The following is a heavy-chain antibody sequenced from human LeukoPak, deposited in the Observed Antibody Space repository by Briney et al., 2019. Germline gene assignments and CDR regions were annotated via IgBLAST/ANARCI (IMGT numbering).Heavy chain of an antibody. D-gene: IGHD3-22*01. CDR1: GFTFDDYA. CDR3: AKLNTYYYDSSGYYGAFDV. CDR2: ISWNSGSI. J-gene: IGHJ3*01. V-gene: IGHV3-9*01. Sequence: GGSLRLSCAASGFTFDDYAMHWVRQAPGKGLEWVSGISWNSGSIGYADSVKGRFTISRDNAKNSLYLQMNSLRAEDTALYYCAKLNTYYYDSSGYYGAFDVWGQGTMVTVSS.